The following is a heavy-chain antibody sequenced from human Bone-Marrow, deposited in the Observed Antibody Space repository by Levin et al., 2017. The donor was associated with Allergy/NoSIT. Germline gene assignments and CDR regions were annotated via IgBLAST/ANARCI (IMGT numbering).Heavy chain of an antibody. CDR1: GGSISSSSYF. D-gene: IGHD6-13*01. CDR2: IYHSGNT. V-gene: IGHV4-39*02. J-gene: IGHJ4*02. Sequence: KSSETLSLTCTVSGGSISSSSYFWGWIRQPPGKGLEWIGSIYHSGNTYYNPSLKGRVTISVDTSKDHFSLKLSSVTAADTAVYYCARVRTLAAAGRDFDYWGQGTLVTVSS. CDR3: ARVRTLAAAGRDFDY.